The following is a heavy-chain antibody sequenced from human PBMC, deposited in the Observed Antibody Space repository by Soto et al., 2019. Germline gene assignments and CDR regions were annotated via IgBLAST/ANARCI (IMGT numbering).Heavy chain of an antibody. Sequence: PSETLSLTYTVSGGSISSDGNYWSWIRQHPGKGLEWIGYIYYSGSTYYNPSLKSRVTISVDTSKNQFSLKLSSVTAADTAVYYCARAPREYDFWRGYFTREKWFDPWGQGTLVTVSS. CDR3: ARAPREYDFWRGYFTREKWFDP. V-gene: IGHV4-30-4*08. D-gene: IGHD3-3*01. CDR1: GGSISSDGNY. CDR2: IYYSGST. J-gene: IGHJ5*02.